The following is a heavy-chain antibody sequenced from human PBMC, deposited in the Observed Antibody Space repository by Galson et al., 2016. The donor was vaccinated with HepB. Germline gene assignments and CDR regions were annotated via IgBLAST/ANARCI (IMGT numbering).Heavy chain of an antibody. V-gene: IGHV3-30*18. J-gene: IGHJ6*02. Sequence: SLRLSCAASGFIFSNYAMHWVRQAPGKGLEWVAVISYSGADEYYMESVKGRFTISRDNSKNTLHLQMNSLTAEDTAVYFCAKDLWDYFESAGYFAQHYYTGMDVWGRGTTVTVSS. D-gene: IGHD3-9*01. CDR3: AKDLWDYFESAGYFAQHYYTGMDV. CDR2: ISYSGADE. CDR1: GFIFSNYA.